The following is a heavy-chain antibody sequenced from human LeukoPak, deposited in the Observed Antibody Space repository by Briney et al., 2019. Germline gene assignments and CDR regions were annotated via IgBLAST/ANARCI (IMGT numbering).Heavy chain of an antibody. J-gene: IGHJ5*02. CDR2: IYYSGST. D-gene: IGHD1-26*01. V-gene: IGHV4-61*05. CDR3: ARRKVFGGSYWSNWFDP. Sequence: RASETLCLTCTVSGGSFSSSSYYWGWIRQPPGKELVWIGYIYYSGSTNYNPSLKSRVTISVDTSKNQFSLKLSSVTAADTAVYYCARRKVFGGSYWSNWFDPWGQGTLVTVSS. CDR1: GGSFSSSSYY.